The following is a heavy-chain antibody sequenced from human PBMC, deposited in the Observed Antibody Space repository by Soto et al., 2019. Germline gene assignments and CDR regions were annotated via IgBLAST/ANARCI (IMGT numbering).Heavy chain of an antibody. J-gene: IGHJ4*02. CDR3: ARGLNYYGSGSYL. CDR1: GGSFSCYY. Sequence: KPSETLSLTCAVYGGSFSCYYWSWIRQPPGKGLEWIGEINHSGSTNYNPSLKSRVTISVDTSKNQFSLKLSSVTAADTAVYYCARGLNYYGSGSYLWGQGTLVTVSS. CDR2: INHSGST. D-gene: IGHD3-10*01. V-gene: IGHV4-34*01.